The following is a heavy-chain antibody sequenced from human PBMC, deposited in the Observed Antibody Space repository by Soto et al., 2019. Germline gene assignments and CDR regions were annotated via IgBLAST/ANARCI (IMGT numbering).Heavy chain of an antibody. D-gene: IGHD3-10*01. J-gene: IGHJ1*01. CDR2: IIPIFGTT. CDR1: GGXXXXXX. Sequence: QVQLVQSGPEVKKPGSSVRVSCQTSGGXXXXXXXXXXXXXPGQGLEWMGGIIPIFGTTNYAQKFQDRVXXXXXXXXXTXXXXXXXXXXEXTXVYYCARXERLDGRGYFQHWGQGTLVTVSS. CDR3: ARXERLDGRGYFQH. V-gene: IGHV1-69*05.